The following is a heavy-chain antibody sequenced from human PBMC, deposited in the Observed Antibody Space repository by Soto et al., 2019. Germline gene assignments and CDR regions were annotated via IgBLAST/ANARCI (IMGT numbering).Heavy chain of an antibody. CDR1: GFTFRNYD. CDR3: ARTDRDFYGLDV. J-gene: IGHJ6*02. Sequence: EVQLVESGGGLVQPGGSLRLSCEASGFTFRNYDMHWVRHGTGKGLERVSGISAAGDPDYADSVEGRFTISRENAQNSFVLQMNSLRVGDTAVYYCARTDRDFYGLDVWGQGTTVIGAS. V-gene: IGHV3-13*05. CDR2: ISAAGDP.